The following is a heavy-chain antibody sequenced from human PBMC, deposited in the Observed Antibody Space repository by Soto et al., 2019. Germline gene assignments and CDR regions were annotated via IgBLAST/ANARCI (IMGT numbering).Heavy chain of an antibody. CDR3: ATGDVDTSMAMAFDY. CDR2: ISYDGSNK. CDR1: GFTFRSHG. J-gene: IGHJ4*02. D-gene: IGHD5-18*01. Sequence: QVQLVESGGGVVQPGRSLRLSCAASGFTFRSHGMHWVRQAPGQGLEWVAVISYDGSNKYYADSVKGRFTISRDNSKNTLYLQMNSLRAEDTAVYYCATGDVDTSMAMAFDYWGQGTLVTVSS. V-gene: IGHV3-30*03.